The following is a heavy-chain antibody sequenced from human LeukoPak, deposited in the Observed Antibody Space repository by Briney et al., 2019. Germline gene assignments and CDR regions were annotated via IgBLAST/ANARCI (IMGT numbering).Heavy chain of an antibody. CDR3: ARGRITIFGVVTYYYFYMDV. D-gene: IGHD3-3*01. J-gene: IGHJ6*03. V-gene: IGHV4-34*01. Sequence: SETLSLTCAVYGGSFSGYYWSWIRQPPGKGLEWIGEINHSGSTNYNPSLKSRVTISVDTSKNQFSLKLSSVTAADTAVYYCARGRITIFGVVTYYYFYMDVWGKGTTVTVSS. CDR2: INHSGST. CDR1: GGSFSGYY.